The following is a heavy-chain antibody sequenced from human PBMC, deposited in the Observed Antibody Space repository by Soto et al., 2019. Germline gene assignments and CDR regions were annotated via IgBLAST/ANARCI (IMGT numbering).Heavy chain of an antibody. D-gene: IGHD3-10*01. J-gene: IGHJ6*02. Sequence: ASVTVSCTASGYTFTSYGISWVRQAPGQGLEWMGWISAYNGNTNYAQKLQGRVTMTTDTSTSTAYMELRSLRAEDTAVYYCAREPPSGKVRRGEYYYGMDVWGQGTTVTVS. V-gene: IGHV1-18*04. CDR2: ISAYNGNT. CDR1: GYTFTSYG. CDR3: AREPPSGKVRRGEYYYGMDV.